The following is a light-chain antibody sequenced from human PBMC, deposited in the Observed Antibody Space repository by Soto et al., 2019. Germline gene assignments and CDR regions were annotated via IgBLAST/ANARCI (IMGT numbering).Light chain of an antibody. CDR3: SSYAGSNNLV. CDR2: EVS. V-gene: IGLV2-8*01. CDR1: SSDVGGYNY. Sequence: QSVLTQPPSASGSPGQSVTISCTGTSSDVGGYNYVSWYQQHPGKDPKLMIYEVSTRPSGVPDRFSGSKYGNTASLTVSGLQGEDEADYYCSSYAGSNNLVFGGGTKLTVL. J-gene: IGLJ2*01.